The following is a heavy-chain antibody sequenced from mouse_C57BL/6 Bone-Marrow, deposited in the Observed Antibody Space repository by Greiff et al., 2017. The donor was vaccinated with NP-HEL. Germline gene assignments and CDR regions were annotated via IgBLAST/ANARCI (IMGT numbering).Heavy chain of an antibody. CDR3: ARDDYSAWFAY. CDR2: ISDGGSYT. CDR1: GFTFSSYA. J-gene: IGHJ3*01. V-gene: IGHV5-4*01. D-gene: IGHD2-4*01. Sequence: LVESGGGLVKPGGSLKLSCAASGFTFSSYAMSWVRQTPEKRLEWVATISDGGSYTYYPDNVKGRFTISRDNAKNNLYLQMSHLKSEDTAMYYCARDDYSAWFAYWGQGTLVTVSA.